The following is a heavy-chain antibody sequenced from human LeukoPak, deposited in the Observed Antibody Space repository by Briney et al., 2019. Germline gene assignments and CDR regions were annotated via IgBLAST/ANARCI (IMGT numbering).Heavy chain of an antibody. CDR1: GYSFTSYR. D-gene: IGHD3-22*01. CDR3: ARSSSTYYFENS. J-gene: IGHJ5*02. Sequence: GESLKISCKASGYSFTSYRIGWVRQMPGKGLEWMGIIYPHDSDTRYSPSFQGQVTISADKSISTAYLQWSSLKASDSAMYYCARSSSTYYFENSWGQGTLVTVSS. CDR2: IYPHDSDT. V-gene: IGHV5-51*01.